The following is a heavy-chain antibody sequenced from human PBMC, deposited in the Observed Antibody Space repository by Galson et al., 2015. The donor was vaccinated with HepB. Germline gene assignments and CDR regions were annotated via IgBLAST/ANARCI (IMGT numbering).Heavy chain of an antibody. J-gene: IGHJ2*01. CDR2: IIPIFGTA. D-gene: IGHD3-10*01. V-gene: IGHV1-69*13. CDR1: GGTFSSYA. CDR3: ARDGSGSDGGWYFDL. Sequence: SVKVSCKASGGTFSSYAISWVRQAPGQGLEWMGGIIPIFGTANYAQKFQGRVTITADESTSTAYMELSSLRSEDTAVYYCARDGSGSDGGWYFDLWGCGTLVTVSS.